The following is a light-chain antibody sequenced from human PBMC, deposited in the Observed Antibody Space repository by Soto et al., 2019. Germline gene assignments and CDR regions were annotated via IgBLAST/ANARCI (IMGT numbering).Light chain of an antibody. CDR1: QSVSSTY. CDR2: GAS. CDR3: QHYGSSPYT. V-gene: IGKV3-20*01. J-gene: IGKJ2*01. Sequence: EIVLTQSPGTLSLSPGERATLSCRASQSVSSTYLAWYQHKPGQAPRLLIYGASSRATGIPDRFSGSASGTDFTLIISRLEPEDFAVYYCQHYGSSPYTFGQGTKVDIK.